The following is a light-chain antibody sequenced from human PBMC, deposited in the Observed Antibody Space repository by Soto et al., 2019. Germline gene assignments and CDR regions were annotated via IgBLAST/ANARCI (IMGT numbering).Light chain of an antibody. V-gene: IGLV2-23*01. J-gene: IGLJ1*01. CDR3: CAYVGARSYV. Sequence: QSALTQPASVSGSPGQSITISCTGTNNLVSWYQQHPGKAPKVVLYEGTKRPSGVSNRFSGSNSGSTASLTISGLQAEDDAHYFCCAYVGARSYVFGPGTKVTVL. CDR2: EGT. CDR1: NNL.